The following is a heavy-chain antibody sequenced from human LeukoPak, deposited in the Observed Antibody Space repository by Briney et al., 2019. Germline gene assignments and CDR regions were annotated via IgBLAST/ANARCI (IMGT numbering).Heavy chain of an antibody. D-gene: IGHD6-19*01. V-gene: IGHV4-4*07. CDR1: GGSISDFY. Sequence: KPSETLSLTSTVSGGSISDFYWSWIRQPSGKGLEYIGRVSATGSTSFNPSLQSRVTMSVDTSKSQFSLKLSSVTAADTAVYYCAQVTVGGHFDFWGQGILVTVSS. CDR2: VSATGST. J-gene: IGHJ4*02. CDR3: AQVTVGGHFDF.